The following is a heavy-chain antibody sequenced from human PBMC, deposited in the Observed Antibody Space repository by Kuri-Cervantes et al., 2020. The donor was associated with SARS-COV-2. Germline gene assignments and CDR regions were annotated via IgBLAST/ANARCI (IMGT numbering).Heavy chain of an antibody. V-gene: IGHV1-3*01. CDR3: ARTEDIVLMVYGLYGMDV. D-gene: IGHD2-8*01. CDR1: GYTFTNYA. Sequence: ASVKVSCKASGYTFTNYAMHWVRQAPGQRLEWMGWINAGNGNTKYSQKFQGRVTITADESTSTAYMELSSLRSEDTAVYYCARTEDIVLMVYGLYGMDVWGQGATVTVSS. J-gene: IGHJ6*02. CDR2: INAGNGNT.